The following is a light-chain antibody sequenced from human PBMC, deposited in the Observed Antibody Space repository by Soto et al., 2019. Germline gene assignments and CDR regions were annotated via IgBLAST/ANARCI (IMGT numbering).Light chain of an antibody. CDR3: SSYSTSSTV. V-gene: IGLV2-14*03. J-gene: IGLJ1*01. CDR2: DVS. Sequence: QSALTQPAAVSGSPGQSITISCTGTSSDVGGYNYVSWYQQHPGKAPQLIIYDVSYRPSGVSNRFSGSKSGNTASLTISGLQAEDEADYYCSSYSTSSTVFGTGTKLTVL. CDR1: SSDVGGYNY.